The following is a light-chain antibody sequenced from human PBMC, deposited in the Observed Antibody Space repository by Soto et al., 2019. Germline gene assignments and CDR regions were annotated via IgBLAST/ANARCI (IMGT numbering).Light chain of an antibody. CDR2: DVD. V-gene: IGLV2-14*01. CDR3: SAYTSSNFIGV. Sequence: QSVLTQPASVSGSPGQSIAISCTGTSSDVGGYNYVSWYQQRRGKAPKLMLYDVDNRPSGVSSRFSGSKSGNTASLTISGLQAEDDADYCSSAYTSSNFIGVFSAGTKLTVL. CDR1: SSDVGGYNY. J-gene: IGLJ3*02.